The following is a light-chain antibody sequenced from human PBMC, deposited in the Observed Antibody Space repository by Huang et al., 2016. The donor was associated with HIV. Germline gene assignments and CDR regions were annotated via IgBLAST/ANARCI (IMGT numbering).Light chain of an antibody. J-gene: IGKJ4*01. CDR1: DSVSTN. CDR2: GAS. V-gene: IGKV3-15*01. CDR3: QQYNNWPVT. Sequence: EKVMAQSPGTLSVSPGERATLSCRASDSVSTNVAWYQQRPGQAPRLLIYGASTRATGIPARFSGSGSGTEFALTISSMQSEDFAVYYCQQYNNWPVTFGGGTKLEIK.